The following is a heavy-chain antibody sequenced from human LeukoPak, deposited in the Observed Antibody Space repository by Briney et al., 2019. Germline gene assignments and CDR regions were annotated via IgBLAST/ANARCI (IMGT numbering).Heavy chain of an antibody. CDR2: ISGSGGST. CDR3: AKLLGYVLRFDFDY. D-gene: IGHD2-15*01. Sequence: GGSLRLSCAASGFTFSSYAMSWVRQAPGKGLEWVSAISGSGGSTYYADSVKGRFTISRDNSKNTLYLQMNSLRAEGTAVYYCAKLLGYVLRFDFDYWGQGTLVTVSS. CDR1: GFTFSSYA. V-gene: IGHV3-23*01. J-gene: IGHJ4*02.